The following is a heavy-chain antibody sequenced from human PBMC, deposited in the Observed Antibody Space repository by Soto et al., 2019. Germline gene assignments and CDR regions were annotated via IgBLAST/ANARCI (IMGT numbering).Heavy chain of an antibody. CDR3: ARVMGRRSLEI. V-gene: IGHV4-59*01. CDR2: IHYSGST. J-gene: IGHJ4*02. CDR1: GDSISSYY. Sequence: QVLLQESGPGLVKPSETLSLTCSVSGDSISSYYWSWIRQSPGKGLEWIGYIHYSGSTDYNPSLRSRVTISIGSSKSQFSLKLSSVTAADTAVYYCARVMGRRSLEIWGQGTLVTVS. D-gene: IGHD1-1*01.